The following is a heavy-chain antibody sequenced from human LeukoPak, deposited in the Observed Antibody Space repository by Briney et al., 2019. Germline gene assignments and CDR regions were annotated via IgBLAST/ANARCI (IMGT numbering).Heavy chain of an antibody. J-gene: IGHJ4*02. V-gene: IGHV3-7*04. CDR2: IKQDGREK. D-gene: IGHD3-10*01. Sequence: PGGSLRLSCAASGFTFSSYWMSWVRQAPRKGLEWVANIKQDGREKYYVDSGKGRFTISRDNAKNSLYLQMNSLRVEDTAVYYCARYYASGNFDYWGQGTLVTVSS. CDR1: GFTFSSYW. CDR3: ARYYASGNFDY.